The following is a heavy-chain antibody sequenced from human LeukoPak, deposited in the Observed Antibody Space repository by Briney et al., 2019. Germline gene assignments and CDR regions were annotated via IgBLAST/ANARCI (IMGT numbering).Heavy chain of an antibody. CDR1: GYTFTSYY. D-gene: IGHD3-22*01. CDR2: INPSGGST. Sequence: ASVKVSCKASGYTFTSYYMHWVRQAPGQGLDWMGIINPSGGSTSYAQKFQGRVTMTRDTSTSTVYMELSSLRSEDTAAYYCARAPGYYDSSGVFDYWGQGTLVTVSS. CDR3: ARAPGYYDSSGVFDY. V-gene: IGHV1-46*01. J-gene: IGHJ4*02.